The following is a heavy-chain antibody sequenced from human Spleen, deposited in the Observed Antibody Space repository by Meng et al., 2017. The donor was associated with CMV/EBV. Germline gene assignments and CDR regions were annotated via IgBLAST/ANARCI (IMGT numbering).Heavy chain of an antibody. D-gene: IGHD5-18*01. CDR1: GFTFSSYA. J-gene: IGHJ4*02. V-gene: IGHV3-23*03. CDR2: IYSGGNYP. Sequence: GGSLRLSCAASGFTFSSYAMSWVRQAPGKGLEWVSVIYSGGNYPHYADSVKGRFTISRDDSKNTLYLQMNSLRADDTALYYCAKDLRGYSHDYWGQGSLVTVSS. CDR3: AKDLRGYSHDY.